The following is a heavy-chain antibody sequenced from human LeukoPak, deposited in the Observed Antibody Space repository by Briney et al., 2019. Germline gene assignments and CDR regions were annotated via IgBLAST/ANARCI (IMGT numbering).Heavy chain of an antibody. CDR2: ISSTGSYI. Sequence: GGSLRLSCAAPGFTFSSYSMNWVRQAPGKGLEWVSSISSTGSYIYYADSVKGRFTVSRDNAKNSLYLQMNSLRGEDTAVYYCAREPVTGSVYWGQGTLVTVSS. CDR1: GFTFSSYS. D-gene: IGHD4-17*01. V-gene: IGHV3-21*01. J-gene: IGHJ4*02. CDR3: AREPVTGSVY.